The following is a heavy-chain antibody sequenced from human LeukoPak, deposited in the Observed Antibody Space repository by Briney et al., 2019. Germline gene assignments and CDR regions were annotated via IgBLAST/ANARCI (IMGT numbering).Heavy chain of an antibody. D-gene: IGHD6-6*01. J-gene: IGHJ4*02. Sequence: PGGSLRLSCAASGFTFNTYAMSWVCQAPCERLQWVSGISDSGGNTYYADSVRGRFTISRDNSKNTLYLQMNSLRAEDTAVYYCARHRSSWLIDYWGQGTLVTVSS. CDR3: ARHRSSWLIDY. CDR1: GFTFNTYA. CDR2: ISDSGGNT. V-gene: IGHV3-23*01.